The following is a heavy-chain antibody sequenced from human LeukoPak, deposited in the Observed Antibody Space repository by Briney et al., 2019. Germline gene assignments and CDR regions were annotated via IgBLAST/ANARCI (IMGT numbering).Heavy chain of an antibody. V-gene: IGHV1-8*01. D-gene: IGHD3-22*01. J-gene: IGHJ4*02. CDR3: ARRGSIYYDSSGYLSFDY. CDR2: MNPNSGNT. Sequence: ASVKVSCKASGYTFTSYDINWVRQATGQGLEWMGWMNPNSGNTGYAQKFQGRVTMTRNTSISTAYMELSSLRSEDTAVYYCARRGSIYYDSSGYLSFDYWGKGPLVTVSS. CDR1: GYTFTSYD.